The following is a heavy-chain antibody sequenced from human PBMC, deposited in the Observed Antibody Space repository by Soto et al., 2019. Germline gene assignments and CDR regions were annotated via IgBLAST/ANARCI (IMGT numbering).Heavy chain of an antibody. J-gene: IGHJ4*01. D-gene: IGHD3-22*01. CDR2: INHSGST. CDR1: GGSFSGYY. Sequence: SETLSLTCAVYGGSFSGYYWSWIRQPPGKGLEWIGEINHSGSTNYNPSLKSRVTISVDTSKNQFSLKLTSVTVADTAVYYCATSYDKDWYTYWGQGTQVTVSS. V-gene: IGHV4-34*01. CDR3: ATSYDKDWYTY.